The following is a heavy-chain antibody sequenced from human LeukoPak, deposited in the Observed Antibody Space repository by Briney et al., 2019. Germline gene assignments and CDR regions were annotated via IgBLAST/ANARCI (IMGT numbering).Heavy chain of an antibody. CDR2: ITISGSII. J-gene: IGHJ6*02. D-gene: IGHD1-1*01. V-gene: IGHV3-11*01. CDR1: GFTFSDYY. CDR3: AREDARRARYPGPYYYYGMDV. Sequence: PGGSLRLSCAASGFTFSDYYMSWIRQAPGKGLEWVSYITISGSIIKYADSVKGRFTISRDNAKNSLYLQMNSLRAEDTAVYYCAREDARRARYPGPYYYYGMDVWGQGTTVTVSS.